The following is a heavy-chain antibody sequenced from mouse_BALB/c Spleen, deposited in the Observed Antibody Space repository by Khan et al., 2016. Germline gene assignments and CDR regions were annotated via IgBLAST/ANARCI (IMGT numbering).Heavy chain of an antibody. D-gene: IGHD1-1*01. CDR2: IHYSGTT. CDR1: DYSITNDYA. CDR3: ARSGFDFGSRHYFDY. Sequence: EVQLQESGPGLVKPSQSLSLTCTVSDYSITNDYAWNWIRQFPGNKLEWMGYIHYSGTTRSNPSLKSRISITRDTSKNQFFLQLNSVTAEDTATYYCARSGFDFGSRHYFDYWGQGTTLSVSS. V-gene: IGHV3-2*02. J-gene: IGHJ2*01.